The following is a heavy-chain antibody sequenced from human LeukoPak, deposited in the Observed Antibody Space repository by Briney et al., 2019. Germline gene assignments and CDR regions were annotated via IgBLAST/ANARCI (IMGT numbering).Heavy chain of an antibody. CDR3: ARDLGSSGWYFYYMDV. D-gene: IGHD6-19*01. Sequence: GGSLRLSCAASGFTFRDYGMSWVRQAPGKGLEWVSALTGSGGTTYYADSVKGRFTISRDNAKNSLYLQMNSLRAEDTAVFYCARDLGSSGWYFYYMDVWGKGTTVTVSS. CDR1: GFTFRDYG. CDR2: LTGSGGTT. V-gene: IGHV3-23*01. J-gene: IGHJ6*03.